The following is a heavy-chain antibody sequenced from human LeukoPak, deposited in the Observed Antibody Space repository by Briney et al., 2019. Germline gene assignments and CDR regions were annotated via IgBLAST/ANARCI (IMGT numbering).Heavy chain of an antibody. CDR2: IYSGGST. CDR3: ARVNWYSGSYSHFDY. CDR1: GLTVSSNY. D-gene: IGHD1-26*01. Sequence: GGSLRLSCAASGLTVSSNYMSWVRQAPGKGLEWVSVIYSGGSTYYADSVKGRFTISRDNSKNTLYLQMNSLRAEDTAVYYCARVNWYSGSYSHFDYWGQGTLVTVSS. V-gene: IGHV3-66*01. J-gene: IGHJ4*02.